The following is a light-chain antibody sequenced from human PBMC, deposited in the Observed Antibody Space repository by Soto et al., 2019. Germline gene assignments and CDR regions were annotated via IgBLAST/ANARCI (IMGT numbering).Light chain of an antibody. V-gene: IGKV1-5*01. Sequence: DIQMTQFPSTLSASVGDRVTITCRASQTISTWLAWYQQKTGKAPELLIYDASTLESGVPSRLSGSGSGTEFSLTISSMKNDDFATFYCQQYSSFSRTFGQGTKVDIK. J-gene: IGKJ1*01. CDR1: QTISTW. CDR3: QQYSSFSRT. CDR2: DAS.